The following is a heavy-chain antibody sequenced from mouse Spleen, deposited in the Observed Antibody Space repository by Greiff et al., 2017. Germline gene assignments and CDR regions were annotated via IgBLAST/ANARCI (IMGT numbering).Heavy chain of an antibody. V-gene: IGHV1-4*01. CDR2: INPSSGYT. CDR3: ARSVAYYFDY. J-gene: IGHJ2*01. CDR1: GYTFTSYT. Sequence: QVHVKQSGAELARPGASVKMSCKASGYTFTSYTMHWVKQRPGQGLEWIGYINPSSGYTKYNQKFKDKATLTADKSSSTAYMQLSSLTSEDSAVYYCARSVAYYFDYWGQGTTLTVSS.